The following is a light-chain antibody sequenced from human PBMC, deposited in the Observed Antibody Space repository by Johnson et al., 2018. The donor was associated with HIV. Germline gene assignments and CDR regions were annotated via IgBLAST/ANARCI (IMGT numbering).Light chain of an antibody. V-gene: IGLV1-51*01. CDR2: DNN. CDR1: SSNIGKNY. CDR3: ATWDSSLSAFYV. Sequence: VLTQSPSVSAAPGQKVTISCSGSSSNIGKNYVCWYQQLPGTAPKLLIYDNNKRPSGIPDRFSGSRSGTSATLGITGLQTGDEADYYCATWDSSLSAFYVFGTGTKVTVV. J-gene: IGLJ1*01.